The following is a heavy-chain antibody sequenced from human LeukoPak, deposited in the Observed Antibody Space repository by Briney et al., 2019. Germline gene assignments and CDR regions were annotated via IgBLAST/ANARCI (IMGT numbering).Heavy chain of an antibody. CDR3: ARERCSGGSCYFHYYYYMDV. J-gene: IGHJ6*03. V-gene: IGHV3-23*01. CDR2: ISGSGGST. Sequence: PGGSLRLSCAASGFTFSSYGMSWVRQAPGKGLEWVSAISGSGGSTYYADSVKGRFTISRDNAKNSLYLQMNSLRAEDTAVYYCARERCSGGSCYFHYYYYMDVWGKGTTVTVSS. CDR1: GFTFSSYG. D-gene: IGHD2-15*01.